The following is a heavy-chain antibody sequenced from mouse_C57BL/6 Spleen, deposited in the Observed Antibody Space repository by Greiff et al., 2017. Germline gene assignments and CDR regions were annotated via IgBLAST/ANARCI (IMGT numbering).Heavy chain of an antibody. CDR3: AREARYSNYGLGFAY. J-gene: IGHJ3*01. V-gene: IGHV14-3*01. CDR1: GFNIKNTY. Sequence: VQLQQSVAELVRPGASVKLSCTASGFNIKNTYMHWVKQRPEQGLEWIGRIDPANGNTKYAPKFQGKATITADTSSSTAYMQLSSLTSEDSAVYFCAREARYSNYGLGFAYWGQGTLVTVSA. CDR2: IDPANGNT. D-gene: IGHD2-5*01.